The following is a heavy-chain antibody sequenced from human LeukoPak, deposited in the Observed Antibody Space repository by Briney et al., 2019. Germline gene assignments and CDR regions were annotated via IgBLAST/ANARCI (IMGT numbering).Heavy chain of an antibody. CDR3: AEESGSHDY. CDR1: GGSISSGLYS. D-gene: IGHD1-26*01. J-gene: IGHJ4*02. V-gene: IGHV4-30-2*01. CDR2: IYHTGST. Sequence: SETLSLTCDVSGGSISSGLYSWSWIRQPLGKGLEWIGYIYHTGSTYYNPSLKSRVTISVDTSKNQFSLKLSSVTAADTAVYYCAEESGSHDYWGQGTLVTVSS.